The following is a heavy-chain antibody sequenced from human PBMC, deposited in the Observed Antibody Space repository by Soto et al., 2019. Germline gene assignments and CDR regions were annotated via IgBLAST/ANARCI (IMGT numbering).Heavy chain of an antibody. V-gene: IGHV1-18*01. Sequence: QVQLVQSGAEVKKPGASVKVSCKASGYTFTTYGISWVRQAPGQGLEWMGWISAYSGSTKFAQKLQGRVTMTTDTSTTTAYMEPRSLTSDDTAVYYCARDFTKSSSWPYYFDYWGQGTLVTVSS. D-gene: IGHD6-13*01. CDR3: ARDFTKSSSWPYYFDY. J-gene: IGHJ4*02. CDR1: GYTFTTYG. CDR2: ISAYSGST.